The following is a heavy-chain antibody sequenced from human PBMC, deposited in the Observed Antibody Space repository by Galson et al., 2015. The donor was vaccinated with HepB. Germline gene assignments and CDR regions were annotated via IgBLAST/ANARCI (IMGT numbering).Heavy chain of an antibody. CDR3: AQQPPRGTYYYYYGMDV. D-gene: IGHD6-13*01. CDR1: GFTFSSYS. CDR2: ISSSSSYI. Sequence: SLRLSCAASGFTFSSYSMNWVRQAPGKGLEWVSSISSSSSYIYYADSVKGRFTISRDNAKNSLYLQMNSLRAEDTAVYYCAQQPPRGTYYYYYGMDVWGQGTTVTVSS. J-gene: IGHJ6*02. V-gene: IGHV3-21*01.